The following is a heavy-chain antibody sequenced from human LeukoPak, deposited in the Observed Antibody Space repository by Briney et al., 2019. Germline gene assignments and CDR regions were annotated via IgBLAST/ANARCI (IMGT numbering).Heavy chain of an antibody. D-gene: IGHD3-10*01. J-gene: IGHJ4*02. CDR3: AKDRGLWFGELYRHPDY. CDR1: GFTFSSYG. Sequence: GGSLRLSCAASGFTFSSYGMHWVRQAPGKGPEWVAVISYDGSDKYYADSVKGRFTIFRDNSRNTLYLQMNSLRAEDTAVYYCAKDRGLWFGELYRHPDYWGQGTLVTVSS. CDR2: ISYDGSDK. V-gene: IGHV3-30*18.